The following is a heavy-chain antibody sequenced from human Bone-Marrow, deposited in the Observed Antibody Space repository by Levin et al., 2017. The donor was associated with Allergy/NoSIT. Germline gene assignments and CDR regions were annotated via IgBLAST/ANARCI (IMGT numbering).Heavy chain of an antibody. CDR1: GFDFRNQE. CDR3: AKAVVAAVSDY. CDR2: ISGTGSLI. Sequence: GESLKISCAASGFDFRNQEMNWFRQAPGKALEWISFISGTGSLIYYADSVKGRFTISRDNAKNSLHLQMSSLRGDDTAIYYCAKAVVAAVSDYWGQGTLVTVSS. J-gene: IGHJ4*02. V-gene: IGHV3-48*03. D-gene: IGHD2-15*01.